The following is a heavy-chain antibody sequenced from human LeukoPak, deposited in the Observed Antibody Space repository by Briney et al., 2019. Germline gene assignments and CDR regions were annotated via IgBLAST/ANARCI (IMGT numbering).Heavy chain of an antibody. J-gene: IGHJ4*02. Sequence: GGSLRLSCAATGFTFNIAWMSWVRQAPGKGREWVGRIKSKSDGGTIEYASPVKGRFTISRDDSKNTLYLQLNSLTTEDTAVYYCTTVSGYSSGPFEDWGQGTLVTVSS. D-gene: IGHD6-19*01. CDR2: IKSKSDGGTI. CDR3: TTVSGYSSGPFED. CDR1: GFTFNIAW. V-gene: IGHV3-15*01.